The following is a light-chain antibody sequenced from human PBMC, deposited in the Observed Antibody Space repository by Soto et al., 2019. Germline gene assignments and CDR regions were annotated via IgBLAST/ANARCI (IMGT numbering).Light chain of an antibody. CDR3: QSYDSSNYV. Sequence: NFMLTQPHSVSESPGKTVTISCTRSSGSIASNYVQWYQQRPGSAPTTVIYEDNQRPSGVPDRFSGSIDSSSNSASLTISGLKTEDEADYYCQSYDSSNYVFGNGTKVTVL. CDR1: SGSIASNY. V-gene: IGLV6-57*04. J-gene: IGLJ1*01. CDR2: EDN.